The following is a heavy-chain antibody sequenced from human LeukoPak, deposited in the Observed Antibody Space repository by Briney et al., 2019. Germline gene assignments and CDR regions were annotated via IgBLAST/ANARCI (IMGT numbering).Heavy chain of an antibody. CDR3: VRDGREGFDI. CDR2: ISGSGGST. V-gene: IGHV3-23*01. CDR1: GFTFSSYA. Sequence: PGGSLRLSCAASGFTFSSYAMSWVRQAPGKGLEWVSAISGSGGSTYYADSVKGRFTISRDNVKNSLYLQVSSLRAEDTAVYYCVRDGREGFDIWGHGTLVIVSS. J-gene: IGHJ3*02. D-gene: IGHD5-24*01.